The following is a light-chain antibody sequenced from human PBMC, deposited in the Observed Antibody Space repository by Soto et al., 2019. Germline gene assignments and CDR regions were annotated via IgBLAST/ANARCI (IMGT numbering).Light chain of an antibody. CDR1: QSVSSSY. CDR3: QQYGNSPLT. Sequence: EIVFTQSPATLSVSPGERATLSCRASQSVSSSYLAWYQQRPGQAPRLLIYGASNRATGIPDRFSGSGSGTDFTLTISRLEPEDFAVYFCQQYGNSPLTFGGGTKVDIK. V-gene: IGKV3-20*01. CDR2: GAS. J-gene: IGKJ4*01.